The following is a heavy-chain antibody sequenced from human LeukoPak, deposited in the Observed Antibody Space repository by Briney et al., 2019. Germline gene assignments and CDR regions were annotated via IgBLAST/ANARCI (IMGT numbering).Heavy chain of an antibody. J-gene: IGHJ4*02. Sequence: PGGSLRLSCAASGFTFSNYAMHWVRQAPGKGLEWVAVISDDGSNKYQADSVKGRFAISRDNSKNTLYLQMNSLRTEDTSAYFCARTIGNGYNYFDYWGQGILVTVSS. CDR2: ISDDGSNK. V-gene: IGHV3-30*09. CDR3: ARTIGNGYNYFDY. D-gene: IGHD5-24*01. CDR1: GFTFSNYA.